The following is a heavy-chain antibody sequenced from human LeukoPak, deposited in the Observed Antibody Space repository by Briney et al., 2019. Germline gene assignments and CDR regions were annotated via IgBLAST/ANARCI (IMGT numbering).Heavy chain of an antibody. D-gene: IGHD1-26*01. J-gene: IGHJ4*02. Sequence: PGGSLRLSCAASGLTVSVNYMNWVRQPPGKGLEWVSVIYSGGSTYYADSVKGRFTISRDNSKNTLYLQMNSLRAEDTAVYYCARSSGNFPRFDYWGQGTLVTVSS. CDR1: GLTVSVNY. CDR2: IYSGGST. V-gene: IGHV3-66*01. CDR3: ARSSGNFPRFDY.